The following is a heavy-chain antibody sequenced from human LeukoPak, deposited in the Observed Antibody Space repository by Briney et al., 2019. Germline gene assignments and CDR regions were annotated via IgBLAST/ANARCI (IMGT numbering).Heavy chain of an antibody. Sequence: PSETLSLTCSVSGGSISSYYWSWIRQSPGKGLEWIGYIYYSGSTNYNPSLKSRVTISVHTSKNQFSLKLSSVTAADTAVYYCARAVFSYCSGGSYPYFDYWGQGTLVTVSS. CDR1: GGSISSYY. J-gene: IGHJ4*02. CDR3: ARAVFSYCSGGSYPYFDY. D-gene: IGHD2-15*01. V-gene: IGHV4-59*01. CDR2: IYYSGST.